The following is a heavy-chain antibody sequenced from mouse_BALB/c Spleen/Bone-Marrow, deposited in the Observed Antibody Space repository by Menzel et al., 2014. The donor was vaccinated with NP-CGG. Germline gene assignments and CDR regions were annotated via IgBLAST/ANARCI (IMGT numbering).Heavy chain of an antibody. CDR3: ARTADGYYYAMDY. D-gene: IGHD2-3*01. J-gene: IGHJ4*01. CDR1: GYTFSNYW. Sequence: QVQLQQSGAELTKPGASVKISCKATGYTFSNYWIEWIKQRPGHGLEWIGEILPGSGSSNYNEKLKGKATFTADTSSNTAYMQLSSLTSEDSAVYYCARTADGYYYAMDYWGQGTSVTVSS. CDR2: ILPGSGSS. V-gene: IGHV1-9*01.